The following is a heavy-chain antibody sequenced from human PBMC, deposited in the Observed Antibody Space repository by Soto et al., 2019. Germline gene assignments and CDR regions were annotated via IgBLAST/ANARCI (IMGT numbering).Heavy chain of an antibody. CDR1: GFTFSSYW. Sequence: GGSLRLSCAASGFTFSSYWMHWVRQAPGKGLVWVSRINSDGSSTSYADSVKGRFTISRDNAKNTLYLQMNSLRAEDTAVYYCARGRDYDILTGYEWSFDYWGQGTLVTVSS. D-gene: IGHD3-9*01. V-gene: IGHV3-74*01. CDR2: INSDGSST. CDR3: ARGRDYDILTGYEWSFDY. J-gene: IGHJ4*02.